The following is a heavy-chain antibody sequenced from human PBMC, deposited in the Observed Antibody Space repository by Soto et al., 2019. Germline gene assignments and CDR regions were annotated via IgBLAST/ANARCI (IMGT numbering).Heavy chain of an antibody. CDR3: ARDLNLGSFDY. CDR2: ISCDGSNK. V-gene: IGHV3-30*03. J-gene: IGHJ4*02. Sequence: GGSLRLSCAASGFTFSSYGMHWVRQAPGKGLEWVALISCDGSNKYYAESVKGRFTISRDNSKNTLDLQMNSLRAEDTAVYYCARDLNLGSFDYWGQGTLVTVSS. CDR1: GFTFSSYG.